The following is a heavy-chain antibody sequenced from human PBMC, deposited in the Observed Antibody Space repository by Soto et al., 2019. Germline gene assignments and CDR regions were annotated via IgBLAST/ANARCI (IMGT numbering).Heavy chain of an antibody. CDR2: ISAYNGNT. CDR1: GYTFTSYG. Sequence: ASVKVSCKASGYTFTSYGISWVRQAPGQGLEWMGWISAYNGNTNYAQKLQGRVTMTTDTSTSTAYMELRSLRSDDTAVYYCARVGYMVAVAGTLVNWFDPWGQGTLVTVSS. J-gene: IGHJ5*02. D-gene: IGHD6-19*01. CDR3: ARVGYMVAVAGTLVNWFDP. V-gene: IGHV1-18*01.